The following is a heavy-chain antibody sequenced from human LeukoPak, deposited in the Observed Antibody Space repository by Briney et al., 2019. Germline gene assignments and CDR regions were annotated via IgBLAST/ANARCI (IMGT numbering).Heavy chain of an antibody. V-gene: IGHV3-30*02. Sequence: PGGSLRLSCAASGFTFSSYSMNWVRQAPGKGLEWVAYIRYDGSEKEYADSVKGRFSISRDNFQKMVYLEMNNLRVEDTAMYYCATDVYNSLYNWGQGTLVTVSS. J-gene: IGHJ5*02. CDR1: GFTFSSYS. CDR3: ATDVYNSLYN. CDR2: IRYDGSEK.